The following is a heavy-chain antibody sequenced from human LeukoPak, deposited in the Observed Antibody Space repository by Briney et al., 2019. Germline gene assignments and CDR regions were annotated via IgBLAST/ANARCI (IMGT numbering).Heavy chain of an antibody. J-gene: IGHJ5*02. CDR1: GGSFSGYY. D-gene: IGHD3-9*01. CDR2: INHSGST. CDR3: AREQIVLRYFDWLPGWFDP. V-gene: IGHV4-34*01. Sequence: SETLSLTCAVSGGSFSGYYWSWIRQPPGKGLEWIGEINHSGSTNYNPSLKSRVTISVDTSKNQFSLQLSSVTAADTAVYYCAREQIVLRYFDWLPGWFDPWGQGTMVTV.